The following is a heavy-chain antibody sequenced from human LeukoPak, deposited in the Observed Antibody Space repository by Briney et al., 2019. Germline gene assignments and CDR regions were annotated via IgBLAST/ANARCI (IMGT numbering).Heavy chain of an antibody. CDR3: ARDVAYYYGSGSYYPHYYYYYMDV. CDR1: GGSISSYY. D-gene: IGHD3-10*01. V-gene: IGHV4-59*01. Sequence: SETLSLTCTVSGGSISSYYWSWIRQPPGKGLEWIGYIYYSGSTSYKPSLKSRVTISVDTSKNQFSLKLRSVTAADTAVYYCARDVAYYYGSGSYYPHYYYYYMDVWGKGTTVTISS. J-gene: IGHJ6*03. CDR2: IYYSGST.